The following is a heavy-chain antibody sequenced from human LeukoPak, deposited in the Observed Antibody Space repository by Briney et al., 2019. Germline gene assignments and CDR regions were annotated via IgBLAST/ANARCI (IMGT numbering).Heavy chain of an antibody. V-gene: IGHV4-59*08. J-gene: IGHJ3*02. Sequence: SETLSLTCTVSGGSISSYYWSWIRQPPGKGLEWIGYVHYSGSTNYNPSLKSRVTISVDTSKNQFSLKLSSVTAADTAVYYCARQIGYSGYDVGRDAFDIWGQGTMVTVSS. CDR2: VHYSGST. CDR3: ARQIGYSGYDVGRDAFDI. CDR1: GGSISSYY. D-gene: IGHD5-12*01.